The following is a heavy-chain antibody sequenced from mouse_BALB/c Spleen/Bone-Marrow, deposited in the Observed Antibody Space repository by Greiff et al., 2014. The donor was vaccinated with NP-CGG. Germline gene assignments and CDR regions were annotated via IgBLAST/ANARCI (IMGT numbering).Heavy chain of an antibody. CDR2: IAPGSGST. Sequence: DLVKPGASVKLSCKASGYTFTSYWINWIKQRPGQGLEWIGRIAPGSGSTYYNEMFKGKATLTVDTSSSTAYIQLSSLSSEDPAVYFCSRGYGNSAWFAYWGQGTLVTVSA. J-gene: IGHJ3*01. CDR3: SRGYGNSAWFAY. D-gene: IGHD2-1*01. V-gene: IGHV1S41*01. CDR1: GYTFTSYW.